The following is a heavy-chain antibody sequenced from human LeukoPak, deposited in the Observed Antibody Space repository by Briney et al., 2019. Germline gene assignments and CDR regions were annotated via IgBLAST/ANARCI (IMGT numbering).Heavy chain of an antibody. CDR3: ARQPFYEACFDF. Sequence: HPGGALRLSCAASGFTFSSYWMSWVRQAPGKGLEWVGNTKKDGRDKSYVATMKGRSTITIYKAENSLSLQMNSLKADDTAVYFCARQPFYEACFDFWGQGTLVTVSS. V-gene: IGHV3-7*01. CDR1: GFTFSSYW. J-gene: IGHJ4*02. D-gene: IGHD3-16*01. CDR2: TKKDGRDK.